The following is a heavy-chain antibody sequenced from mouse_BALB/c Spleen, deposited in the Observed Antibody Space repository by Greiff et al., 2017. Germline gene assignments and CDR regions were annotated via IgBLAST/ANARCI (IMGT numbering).Heavy chain of an antibody. J-gene: IGHJ4*01. D-gene: IGHD2-1*01. V-gene: IGHV14-4*02. Sequence: EVKLQESGAELVRSGASVKLSCTASGFNIKDYYMHWVKQRPEQGLEWIGWIDPENGDTEYAPKFQGKATMTADTSSNTAYLQLSSLTSEDTAVYYCNAYGNYAAMDYWGQGTSVTVSS. CDR1: GFNIKDYY. CDR3: NAYGNYAAMDY. CDR2: IDPENGDT.